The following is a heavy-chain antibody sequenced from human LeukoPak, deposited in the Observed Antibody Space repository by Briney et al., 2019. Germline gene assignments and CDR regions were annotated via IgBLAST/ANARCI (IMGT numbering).Heavy chain of an antibody. J-gene: IGHJ4*02. Sequence: SNKYYADSVKGRFTISRDNSKNTLYLQMNSLRAEDTAVYYCARSLGYCSGGSCYYRKSFDYWGQGTLVTVSS. CDR3: ARSLGYCSGGSCYYRKSFDY. CDR2: SNK. V-gene: IGHV3-33*01. D-gene: IGHD2-15*01.